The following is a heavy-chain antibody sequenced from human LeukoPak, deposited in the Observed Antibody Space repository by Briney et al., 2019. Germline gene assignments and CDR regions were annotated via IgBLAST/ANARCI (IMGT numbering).Heavy chain of an antibody. D-gene: IGHD6-13*01. V-gene: IGHV3-49*04. J-gene: IGHJ4*02. CDR3: TRGHYSSSWYAGY. Sequence: GGSLRLSCTASGFTFGDYPMSWVRQAPGKGLEWVGFIRSKLYGGTTDYAASVKGRFTISRDDSKSIAYLQMNSLKTEDTAVYYCTRGHYSSSWYAGYWGQGILVIVSS. CDR1: GFTFGDYP. CDR2: IRSKLYGGTT.